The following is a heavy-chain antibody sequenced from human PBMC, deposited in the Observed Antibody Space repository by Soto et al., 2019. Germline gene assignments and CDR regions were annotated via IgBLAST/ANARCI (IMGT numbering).Heavy chain of an antibody. CDR2: ISWNRGTI. V-gene: IGHV3-9*01. Sequence: VQLVESGGGFVQPGRSLRLSCTSSGFTFENYAMHWVRQAPGKGLEWVSGISWNRGTIGYADSVRGRFTISRDNAKNSLSLQMDRLRPEDTALYYCAKDKLYSNFEHYFDYWGRGTLVTVSS. J-gene: IGHJ4*02. CDR3: AKDKLYSNFEHYFDY. CDR1: GFTFENYA. D-gene: IGHD4-4*01.